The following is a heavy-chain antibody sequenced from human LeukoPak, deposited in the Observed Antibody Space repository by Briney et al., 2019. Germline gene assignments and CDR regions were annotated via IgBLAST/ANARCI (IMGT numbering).Heavy chain of an antibody. Sequence: GGSLRLSCAASGFTFSNFNMNWVRQAPGKGLEWISYISGTSATIYYADSVKGRFTISRDNAKNSLYLQMNSLRVEDTAVYYCASTNYYYGMDVWGRGTTVTVSS. CDR1: GFTFSNFN. V-gene: IGHV3-48*01. CDR3: ASTNYYYGMDV. J-gene: IGHJ6*02. CDR2: ISGTSATI.